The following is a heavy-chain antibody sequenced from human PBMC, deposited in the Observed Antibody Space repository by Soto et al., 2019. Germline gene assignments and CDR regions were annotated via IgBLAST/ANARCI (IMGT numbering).Heavy chain of an antibody. CDR1: GGSISSGDYY. V-gene: IGHV4-30-4*01. Sequence: SETLSLTCTVSGGSISSGDYYWSWIRQPPGEGLEWIGYIYYSGNTYYNPSLKSRVTISVDTSKNQFSLKLSSVTAADTAVYYCKAAVPGGMDVWGQGTTVTVSS. D-gene: IGHD3-10*01. CDR2: IYYSGNT. J-gene: IGHJ6*02. CDR3: KAAVPGGMDV.